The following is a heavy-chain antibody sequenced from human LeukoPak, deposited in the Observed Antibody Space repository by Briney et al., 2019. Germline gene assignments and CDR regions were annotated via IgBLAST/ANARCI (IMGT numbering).Heavy chain of an antibody. CDR3: ARERDTAMVRGFSNDY. J-gene: IGHJ4*02. D-gene: IGHD5-18*01. Sequence: WSWIRKSAGKGLEYFGRIYNTGSTKYKASLKSRVTMSVDTSKNQFSLKLSSVTAADTAVYYCARERDTAMVRGFSNDYWGQGTLVTVSS. CDR2: IYNTGST. V-gene: IGHV4-4*07.